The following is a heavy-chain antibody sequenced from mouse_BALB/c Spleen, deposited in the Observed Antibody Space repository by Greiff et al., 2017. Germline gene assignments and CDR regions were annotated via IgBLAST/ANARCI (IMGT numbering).Heavy chain of an antibody. CDR3: ARNSAVVADWYFDV. CDR2: IWSGGST. D-gene: IGHD1-1*01. Sequence: VQLVESGPGLVQPSQSLSITCTVSGFSLTSYGVHWVRQSPGKGLEWLGVIWSGGSTDYNAAFISRLSISKDNSKSQVFFKMNSLQANDTAIYYCARNSAVVADWYFDVWGAGTTVTVSS. V-gene: IGHV2-2*02. J-gene: IGHJ1*01. CDR1: GFSLTSYG.